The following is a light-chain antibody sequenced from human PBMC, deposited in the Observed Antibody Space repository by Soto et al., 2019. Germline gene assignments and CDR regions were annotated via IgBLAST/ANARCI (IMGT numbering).Light chain of an antibody. Sequence: EIVLTQSPGTLSLSPGERATLSCRASQSLSSSYLTWYQQKPGQAPRLLIYGASSRATGIPDRFSGSGSGTDLTLTISRLEPEDFAVYYCQQYGSSSYTFGQGNKLEIK. CDR1: QSLSSSY. CDR3: QQYGSSSYT. V-gene: IGKV3-20*01. J-gene: IGKJ2*01. CDR2: GAS.